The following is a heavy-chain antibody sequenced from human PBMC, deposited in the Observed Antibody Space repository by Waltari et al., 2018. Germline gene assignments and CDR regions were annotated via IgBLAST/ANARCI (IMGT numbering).Heavy chain of an antibody. V-gene: IGHV3-7*01. Sequence: SCAASGFTFSSYWMSWVRQAPGKGLEWVANIKQDGSEKYYVDSVKGRFTISKDNVKNSLYLQMYSLSAEDTAVDYCASDFADSGGDSYGYLTYYFSYVDVWGKGTTVTV. J-gene: IGHJ6*03. CDR2: IKQDGSEK. D-gene: IGHD5-18*01. CDR1: GFTFSSYW. CDR3: ASDFADSGGDSYGYLTYYFSYVDV.